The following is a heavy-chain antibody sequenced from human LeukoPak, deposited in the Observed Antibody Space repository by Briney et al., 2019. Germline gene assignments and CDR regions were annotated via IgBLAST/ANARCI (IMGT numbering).Heavy chain of an antibody. J-gene: IGHJ5*02. V-gene: IGHV4-31*03. Sequence: SETLSLTCTVSGGSISSGGYYWSWIRQHPGKGLEWIGYIYYSGSTYYNPSLKSRVTISVDTSKNQFSLKLSSVTAADTAVYYCARDGSGTGWFDPWGQGTLVTASS. CDR1: GGSISSGGYY. CDR3: ARDGSGTGWFDP. D-gene: IGHD1-1*01. CDR2: IYYSGST.